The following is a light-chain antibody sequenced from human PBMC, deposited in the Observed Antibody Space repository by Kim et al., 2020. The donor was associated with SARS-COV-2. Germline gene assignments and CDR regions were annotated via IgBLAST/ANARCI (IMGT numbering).Light chain of an antibody. J-gene: IGKJ4*01. Sequence: DSQMAQSPSSLSASVGDRVAITCRATQDIRNYLAWYQQKPGGPPKLLIADTSTLQSGVPSRFRGGKSGTDFTLTITSLQPEDVATYYCQNYISAPLTFGGGTKLEI. CDR1: QDIRNY. V-gene: IGKV1-27*01. CDR2: DTS. CDR3: QNYISAPLT.